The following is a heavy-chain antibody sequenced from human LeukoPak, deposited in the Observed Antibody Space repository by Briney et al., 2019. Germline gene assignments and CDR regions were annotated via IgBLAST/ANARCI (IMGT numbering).Heavy chain of an antibody. V-gene: IGHV4-59*01. CDR3: ARDPPYSGYC. CDR2: IYYSGST. J-gene: IGHJ4*02. CDR1: GGSISSYY. D-gene: IGHD5-12*01. Sequence: PSETLSLTCTVSGGSISSYYWSWIRQPPGKGLEWIGYIYYSGSTNYNPSLKSRVTISVDTSKNQFSLKLSSVTAADTAVYYCARDPPYSGYCWGQGTLVSVCS.